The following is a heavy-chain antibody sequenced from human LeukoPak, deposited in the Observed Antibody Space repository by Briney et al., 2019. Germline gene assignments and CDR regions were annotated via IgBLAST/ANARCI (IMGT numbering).Heavy chain of an antibody. CDR2: ICYSGST. V-gene: IGHV4-59*08. Sequence: SETLSLTCTVSGGSISSYYWSRIRQPPGKGLEWIGYICYSGSTNYNPSLKSRVTISVDTSKNQFSLKLSSVTAADTAVYYCARQSAAADANFDYWGQGTLVTVSS. D-gene: IGHD6-13*01. CDR1: GGSISSYY. J-gene: IGHJ4*02. CDR3: ARQSAAADANFDY.